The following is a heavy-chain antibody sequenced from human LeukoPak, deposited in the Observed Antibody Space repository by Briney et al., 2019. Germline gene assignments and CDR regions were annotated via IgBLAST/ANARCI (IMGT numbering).Heavy chain of an antibody. CDR1: GFTFTSYS. V-gene: IGHV3-21*01. D-gene: IGHD4/OR15-4a*01. CDR2: ISSTGNYI. J-gene: IGHJ4*02. CDR3: ARGRIYGDKSGTYYFDY. Sequence: PGGSLRLSCAASGFTFTSYSMDWVRQGPGKGLEWVSSISSTGNYIYHADSVKGRFTISRDNAKNSLYLQMNSLRAEDTAVYYCARGRIYGDKSGTYYFDYWGQGTLVTVSS.